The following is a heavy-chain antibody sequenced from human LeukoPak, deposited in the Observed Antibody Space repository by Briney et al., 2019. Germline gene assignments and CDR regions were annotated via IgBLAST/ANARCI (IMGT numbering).Heavy chain of an antibody. CDR2: IKHDGSGK. V-gene: IGHV3-7*01. D-gene: IGHD3-10*01. CDR3: ARRSGLGFREYSNNWFDP. CDR1: GLAFSNYG. J-gene: IGHJ5*02. Sequence: GGTLRLSCAASGLAFSNYGMSWVRQAPGKGLEWVANIKHDGSGKYYVDSVKGRFTISRDNAKNSLYLQMNSLRAEDTAVYYCARRSGLGFREYSNNWFDPWGQGTLVTVSS.